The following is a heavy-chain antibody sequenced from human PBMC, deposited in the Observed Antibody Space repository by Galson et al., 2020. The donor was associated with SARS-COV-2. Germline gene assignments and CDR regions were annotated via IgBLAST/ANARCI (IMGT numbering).Heavy chain of an antibody. CDR2: ISGSGGST. J-gene: IGHJ6*02. CDR1: GFTFSSYA. CDR3: AIKEGYYYYGMDV. Sequence: AGSLRLSCAASGFTFSSYAMNWVRQAPGKGLEWVSAISGSGGSTYYADSVKGRFTISRDNSKNTLYLQMNSLRAEDTAVYYCAIKEGYYYYGMDVWGQGTTVTVSS. V-gene: IGHV3-23*01.